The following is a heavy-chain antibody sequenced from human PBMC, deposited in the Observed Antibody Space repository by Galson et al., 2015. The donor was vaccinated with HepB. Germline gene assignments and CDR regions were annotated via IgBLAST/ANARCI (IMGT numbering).Heavy chain of an antibody. Sequence: SVKVSCKASGYTFTSYGISWVRQAPGQGLEWMGWISAYNGNTNYAQKLQGRVTMTTDTSTSTAYMELRSLRSDDTAVYYCARSYSSSWYEMHDAFDIWGQGTMVTVSS. J-gene: IGHJ3*02. CDR3: ARSYSSSWYEMHDAFDI. CDR1: GYTFTSYG. D-gene: IGHD6-13*01. CDR2: ISAYNGNT. V-gene: IGHV1-18*01.